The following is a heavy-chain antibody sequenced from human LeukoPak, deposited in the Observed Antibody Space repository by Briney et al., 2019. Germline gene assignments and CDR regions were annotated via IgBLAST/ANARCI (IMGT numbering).Heavy chain of an antibody. D-gene: IGHD6-6*01. Sequence: PSETLSLTCTVSGGSISGYYWSWIRQPPGKGLEWMGYIYYSGSTNYNPSLKSRVTISVDTSKNQFSLKLSSVTAADTAVYYCARSYSSSSGGAFDIWGQGTMVTVSS. CDR3: ARSYSSSSGGAFDI. V-gene: IGHV4-59*01. J-gene: IGHJ3*02. CDR1: GGSISGYY. CDR2: IYYSGST.